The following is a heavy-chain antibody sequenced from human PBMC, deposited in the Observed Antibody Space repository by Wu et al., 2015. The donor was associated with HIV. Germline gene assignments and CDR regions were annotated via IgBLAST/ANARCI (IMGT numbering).Heavy chain of an antibody. Sequence: QVQLVQSGAEVKKPGSSVRVSCKASGGTFSSFAINWVRQAPGQGLEWMGGVIPISETTHYAQKFQDRVTITTDESTSTAYMEMSSLRSEDTAVYYCARAEGVFGDLTVWFAPWGQGTLVTVSS. CDR2: VIPISETT. J-gene: IGHJ5*02. V-gene: IGHV1-69*05. CDR1: GGTFSSFA. D-gene: IGHD3-10*01. CDR3: ARAEGVFGDLTVWFAP.